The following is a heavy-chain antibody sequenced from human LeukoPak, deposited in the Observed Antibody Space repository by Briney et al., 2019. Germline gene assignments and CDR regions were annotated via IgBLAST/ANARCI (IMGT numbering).Heavy chain of an antibody. CDR1: GYTFTSYG. CDR2: ISAYNGNT. V-gene: IGHV1-18*01. CDR3: ARDSPYCSGGSCSDGWFDP. D-gene: IGHD2-15*01. Sequence: AASVTVSCKASGYTFTSYGSSWVRQAPGQGLEWMGWISAYNGNTNYAQKLQGRVTMTTDTSTSTAYMELRSLRSDDTAVYYCARDSPYCSGGSCSDGWFDPWGQGTLVTVSS. J-gene: IGHJ5*02.